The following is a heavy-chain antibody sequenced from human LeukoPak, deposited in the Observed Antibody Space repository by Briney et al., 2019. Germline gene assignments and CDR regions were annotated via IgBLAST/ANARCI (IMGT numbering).Heavy chain of an antibody. CDR2: IYYSGST. CDR1: GGSISSSSYY. D-gene: IGHD6-19*01. J-gene: IGHJ4*02. CDR3: ARVAGYSSGWYSRKYYFDY. Sequence: SSETLSLTCTVSGGSISSSSYYWGWIRQPPGKGLEWIGNIYYSGSTYYNPSLKSRVTISVDTSKNQFSLKLSSVTAADTAVYYCARVAGYSSGWYSRKYYFDYWGQGTLVTVSS. V-gene: IGHV4-39*07.